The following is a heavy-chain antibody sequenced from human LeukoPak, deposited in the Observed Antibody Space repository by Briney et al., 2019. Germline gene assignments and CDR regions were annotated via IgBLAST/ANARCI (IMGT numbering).Heavy chain of an antibody. Sequence: GGSLRLSCAASGFTFSDYYMSWIRQAPGKGLEWVSYISSSGSTIYYADSVKGRFTISRDNSKNTLCLQMNSLRTEDTAVYYCAKANRGSYYGLGDYFDYWGQGTLVTVSS. CDR2: ISSSGSTI. CDR3: AKANRGSYYGLGDYFDY. V-gene: IGHV3-11*04. J-gene: IGHJ4*02. D-gene: IGHD1-26*01. CDR1: GFTFSDYY.